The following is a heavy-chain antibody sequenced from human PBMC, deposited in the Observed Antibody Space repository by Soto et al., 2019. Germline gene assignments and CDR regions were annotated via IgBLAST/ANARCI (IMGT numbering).Heavy chain of an antibody. CDR3: ALRSMAVVPEY. CDR1: GDSISSYY. Sequence: QVQLQESGPGLVKPSETLSLTCAVSGDSISSYYCMWIRQPPGKGLESIGYLYYGRSANYNPSLKSRVTLSVDTSTNQCALTLGSMTAVDTAVYYCALRSMAVVPEYWGQGTLVTVSS. J-gene: IGHJ4*02. V-gene: IGHV4-59*01. CDR2: LYYGRSA. D-gene: IGHD3-22*01.